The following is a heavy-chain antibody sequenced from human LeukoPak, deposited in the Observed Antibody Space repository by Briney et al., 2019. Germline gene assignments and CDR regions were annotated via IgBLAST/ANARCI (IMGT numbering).Heavy chain of an antibody. V-gene: IGHV3-30*02. CDR2: IRFDGSHK. CDR3: ANKLTFGGVIADY. D-gene: IGHD3-16*02. J-gene: IGHJ4*02. CDR1: GFTFSNYG. Sequence: PGGSLRLSCAASGFTFSNYGMHWVRQAPGKGLEWVALIRFDGSHKYYADSVKGRFTISRDNSKSTVYLQMNSLRGDDTAVYYCANKLTFGGVIADYWGQGTLVTVSS.